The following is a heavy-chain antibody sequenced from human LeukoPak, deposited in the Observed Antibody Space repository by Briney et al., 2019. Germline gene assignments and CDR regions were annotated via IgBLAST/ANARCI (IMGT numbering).Heavy chain of an antibody. D-gene: IGHD3-3*01. CDR3: ARASAKSRITIFGVVGGYYYMDV. J-gene: IGHJ6*03. V-gene: IGHV1-2*04. CDR1: GYTFTGYY. Sequence: ASVKVSCKASGYTFTGYYMHWVRQAPGQGLEWMGWINPNSGGTNYAQKFQGWVTMTRDTSISTAYMELSRLRSDDTAVYYCARASAKSRITIFGVVGGYYYMDVWGKGTTVTVSS. CDR2: INPNSGGT.